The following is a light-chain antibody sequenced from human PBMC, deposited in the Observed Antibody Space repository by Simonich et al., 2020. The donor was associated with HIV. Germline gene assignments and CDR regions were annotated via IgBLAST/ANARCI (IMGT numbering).Light chain of an antibody. Sequence: QSALTQPASVSGSPGQSITISCTGTSSDVGRYNYVSWYQQPPAKAPKLMIYAVTNRPSGVSNRFSGSKSGNTASLTISGLQAEDEADYYCSSYTSSTTLVFGGGTKLTVL. CDR2: AVT. CDR1: SSDVGRYNY. J-gene: IGLJ2*01. CDR3: SSYTSSTTLV. V-gene: IGLV2-14*03.